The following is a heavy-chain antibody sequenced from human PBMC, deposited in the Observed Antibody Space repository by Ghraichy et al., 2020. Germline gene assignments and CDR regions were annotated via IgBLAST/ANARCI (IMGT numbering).Heavy chain of an antibody. D-gene: IGHD5-24*01. CDR3: ARGDGYTWY. J-gene: IGHJ4*02. CDR2: NT. V-gene: IGHV4-59*01. Sequence: ETLSLTCAVSGASISSYYWSWIRQPPGKGLEWIGYNTNYNPSLKSRVTISGDTSKNQTSLKLSSVTAADSAVYYCARGDGYTWYWGQGILVTVSS. CDR1: GASISSYY.